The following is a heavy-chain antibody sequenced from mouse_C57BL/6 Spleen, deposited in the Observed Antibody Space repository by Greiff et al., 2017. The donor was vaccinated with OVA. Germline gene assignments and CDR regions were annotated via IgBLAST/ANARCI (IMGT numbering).Heavy chain of an antibody. D-gene: IGHD2-12*01. J-gene: IGHJ2*01. CDR1: GFTFTDYY. Sequence: EVKLMESGGGLVQPGGSLSLSCAASGFTFTDYYMSWVRQPPGKALEWLGFIRNKANGYTTEYSASVKGRFTISRDNSRSILYVQMNALRAEDSATYDCARSPLYSTYYFDYWGQGTTLTVSS. CDR2: IRNKANGYTT. CDR3: ARSPLYSTYYFDY. V-gene: IGHV7-3*01.